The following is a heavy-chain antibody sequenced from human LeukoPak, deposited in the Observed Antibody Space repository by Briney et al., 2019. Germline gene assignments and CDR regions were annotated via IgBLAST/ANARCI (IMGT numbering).Heavy chain of an antibody. D-gene: IGHD2-15*01. CDR2: ISGGNGNT. CDR3: ARDLPLGSMGGSAFDL. CDR1: GYTFTDHY. J-gene: IGHJ4*02. Sequence: GASVKVSCKASGYTFTDHYMHWVRQAPGQGLEWMGWISGGNGNTDYPQTLQDRFTMTTDTSTNTAYMELRNLRSDDTAVYYCARDLPLGSMGGSAFDLCGQGTLVIVSS. V-gene: IGHV1-18*04.